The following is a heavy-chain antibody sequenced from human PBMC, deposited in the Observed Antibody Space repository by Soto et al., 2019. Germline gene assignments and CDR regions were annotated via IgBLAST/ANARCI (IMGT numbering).Heavy chain of an antibody. CDR1: GFSFSTAW. Sequence: EVQLVESGGGLVTPGGSLTLSCAASGFSFSTAWMNWVRPAPGKGLEWVVLIKSKGGGGTADYAAPVKGRFIISRDDSKNTIFLQMNSLKPEDTALYSFIWQQDFYYGRAVWGQGTTVTVSS. CDR2: IKSKGGGGTA. CDR3: IWQQDFYYGRAV. V-gene: IGHV3-15*07. D-gene: IGHD6-13*01. J-gene: IGHJ6*02.